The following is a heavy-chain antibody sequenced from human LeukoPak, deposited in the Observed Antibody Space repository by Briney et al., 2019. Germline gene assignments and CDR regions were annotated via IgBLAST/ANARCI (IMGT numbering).Heavy chain of an antibody. J-gene: IGHJ5*02. CDR3: ARHYGSGSYYWFDP. CDR2: INHSGST. Sequence: PSETLSLTCAVYGGSFSGYYWSWIRQPPGKGLEWIGEINHSGSTNYNPSLKSRVTISVDTSKHQFSLKLSSVTAADTAVYYCARHYGSGSYYWFDPWGQGTLVTVSS. V-gene: IGHV4-34*01. D-gene: IGHD3-10*01. CDR1: GGSFSGYY.